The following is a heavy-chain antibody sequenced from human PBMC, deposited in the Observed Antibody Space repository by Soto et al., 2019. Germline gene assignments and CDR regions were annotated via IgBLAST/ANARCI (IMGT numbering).Heavy chain of an antibody. D-gene: IGHD2-21*02. CDR1: GYTFTSYD. J-gene: IGHJ6*02. V-gene: IGHV1-69*13. CDR2: IIPIFGTA. Sequence: SVKVSCKASGYTFTSYDINWVRQATGQGLEWMGWIIPIFGTANYAQKFQGRVTITADESTSTAYMELSSLRSEDTAVYYCASGDPNIVVVTADYYYGMDVWGQGTTVTVSS. CDR3: ASGDPNIVVVTADYYYGMDV.